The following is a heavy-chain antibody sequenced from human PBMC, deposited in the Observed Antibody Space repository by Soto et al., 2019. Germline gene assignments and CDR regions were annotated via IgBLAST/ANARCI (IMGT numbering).Heavy chain of an antibody. CDR2: FDPEDGET. Sequence: ASVKVSCKVSGYTLTELSMHWVRQAPGKGLEWMGGFDPEDGETIYAQKFQGRVTMTEDTSTDTAYMELSSLRSEDTAVYYCATVAVVVAATRWFDPWGQGTLVTVSS. V-gene: IGHV1-24*01. CDR1: GYTLTELS. D-gene: IGHD2-15*01. J-gene: IGHJ5*02. CDR3: ATVAVVVAATRWFDP.